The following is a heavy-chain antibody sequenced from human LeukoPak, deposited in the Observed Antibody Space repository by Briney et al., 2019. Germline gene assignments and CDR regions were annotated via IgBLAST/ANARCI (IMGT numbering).Heavy chain of an antibody. Sequence: ASVKVSCKVSGYTFTSYDINWVRQATGQGLEWMGWMNPNSGNTGYAQKFQGRVTITRNTSISTAYMELSSLRSEDTAVYYCARGVTILGFDYWGQGTLVTVSS. J-gene: IGHJ4*02. CDR1: GYTFTSYD. V-gene: IGHV1-8*03. CDR3: ARGVTILGFDY. CDR2: MNPNSGNT. D-gene: IGHD3-3*01.